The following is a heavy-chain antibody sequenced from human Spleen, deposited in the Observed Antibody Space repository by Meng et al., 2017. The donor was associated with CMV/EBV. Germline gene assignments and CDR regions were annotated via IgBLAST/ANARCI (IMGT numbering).Heavy chain of an antibody. D-gene: IGHD6-13*01. V-gene: IGHV1-2*06. CDR2: INPNSGTT. Sequence: SCKASGDTFTEYYMHWVRQAPGQGLEWMGRINPNSGTTTYAQKFQGRVTMTRDTSINTVHMELSRLRSDDTAVYYCARDSSTWLYYWGQGTLVTVSS. CDR3: ARDSSTWLYY. J-gene: IGHJ4*02. CDR1: GDTFTEYY.